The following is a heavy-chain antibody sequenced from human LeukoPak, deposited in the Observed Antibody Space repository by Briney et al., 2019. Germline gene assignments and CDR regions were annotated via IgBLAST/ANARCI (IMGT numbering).Heavy chain of an antibody. CDR3: ARALGYYDSSGRGFDP. D-gene: IGHD3-22*01. CDR2: TNPNSGGT. V-gene: IGHV1-2*06. CDR1: GYTFTGYY. Sequence: ASVKVSCKASGYTFTGYYMHWVRQAPGQGLEWMGRTNPNSGGTNYAQKFQGRVTMTRDTSISTAYMELSRLRSDDTAVYYCARALGYYDSSGRGFDPWGQGTLVTVSS. J-gene: IGHJ5*02.